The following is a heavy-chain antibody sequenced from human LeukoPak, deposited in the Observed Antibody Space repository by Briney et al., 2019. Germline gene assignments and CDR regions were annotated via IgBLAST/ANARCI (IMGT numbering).Heavy chain of an antibody. CDR1: GFTFTSSA. V-gene: IGHV1-58*02. Sequence: GASVKVSCKASGFTFTSSAMQWVRQARGQRLEWIGWIVVGSGNTNYAQKFQERVTITRDMSTSTAYMELSSLRSEDTAVYYCAAVYCSSTSCYWHWFDPWGQGTLVTVSS. CDR2: IVVGSGNT. D-gene: IGHD2-2*01. CDR3: AAVYCSSTSCYWHWFDP. J-gene: IGHJ5*02.